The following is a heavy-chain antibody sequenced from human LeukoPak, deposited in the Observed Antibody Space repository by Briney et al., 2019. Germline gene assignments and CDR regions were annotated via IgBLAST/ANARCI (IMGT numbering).Heavy chain of an antibody. Sequence: PGGSLRLSCAASGFTFSSYAMSWVRLAPGKGLEWVSAISGSGGSTYYADSVKGRFTISRDNSKNTLYLQMNSLRAEDTAVYYCAKSPGTYYYDSSGYYNLWGGQGTLVTVSS. CDR1: GFTFSSYA. CDR3: AKSPGTYYYDSSGYYNLW. V-gene: IGHV3-23*01. J-gene: IGHJ4*02. CDR2: ISGSGGST. D-gene: IGHD3-22*01.